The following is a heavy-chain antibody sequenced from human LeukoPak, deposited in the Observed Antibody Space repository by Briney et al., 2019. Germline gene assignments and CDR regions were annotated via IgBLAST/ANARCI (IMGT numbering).Heavy chain of an antibody. D-gene: IGHD1-26*01. CDR3: ARAGGSGYLTSPIDY. V-gene: IGHV1-2*02. CDR1: SHTFTGYY. J-gene: IGHJ4*02. Sequence: ASVTVSFTVSSHTFTGYYMHWVRQAPGQGPDWMASTNPNSGGTNYEQKFQGRVTMTRDPSISTAYMELSRLRSDDKAVYYCARAGGSGYLTSPIDYWGQGTLVTVHS. CDR2: TNPNSGGT.